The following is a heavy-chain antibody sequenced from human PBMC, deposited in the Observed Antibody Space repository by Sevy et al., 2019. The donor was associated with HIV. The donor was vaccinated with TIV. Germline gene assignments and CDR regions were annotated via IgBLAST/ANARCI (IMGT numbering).Heavy chain of an antibody. CDR1: GYTFNDYG. Sequence: GPSVKVSCKASGYTFNDYGVSWVRQAPGQGLEWMGWISVYNGNTNYAQKFQGRVTMTTDRSTSIAYMELRSLRSDDTAVYYCARDREQWLRLHYDMDVWGQGTTVTVSS. CDR3: ARDREQWLRLHYDMDV. CDR2: ISVYNGNT. J-gene: IGHJ6*02. V-gene: IGHV1-18*01. D-gene: IGHD6-19*01.